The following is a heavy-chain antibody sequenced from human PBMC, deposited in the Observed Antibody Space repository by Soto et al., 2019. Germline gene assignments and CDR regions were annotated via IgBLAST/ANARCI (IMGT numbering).Heavy chain of an antibody. CDR2: INHSGST. Sequence: SETLSLTCAVYGGSFSGYYWSWIRQPPGKGLEWIGEINHSGSTNYNPSLKSRVTISVDTSKNQFSLKLSSVTAADTAVYYCASTGGHIAARRGFYAFDIWGQGTMVTVSS. CDR3: ASTGGHIAARRGFYAFDI. D-gene: IGHD6-6*01. CDR1: GGSFSGYY. V-gene: IGHV4-34*01. J-gene: IGHJ3*02.